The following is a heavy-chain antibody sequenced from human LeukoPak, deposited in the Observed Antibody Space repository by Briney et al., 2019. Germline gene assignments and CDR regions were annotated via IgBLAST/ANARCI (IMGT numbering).Heavy chain of an antibody. V-gene: IGHV6-1*01. D-gene: IGHD6-19*01. CDR1: GDSVSSNSAA. CDR2: TYYRSKWYN. J-gene: IGHJ3*02. CDR3: ARDLLSSGWYVGAFDI. Sequence: SQTLSLTCAISGDSVSSNSAAWNWIRQSPSRGLEWLGRTYYRSKWYNDYAVSVESRITINPDTSKNQFSLQLNSVTPEDTAVYYCARDLLSSGWYVGAFDIWGQGTMVTVSS.